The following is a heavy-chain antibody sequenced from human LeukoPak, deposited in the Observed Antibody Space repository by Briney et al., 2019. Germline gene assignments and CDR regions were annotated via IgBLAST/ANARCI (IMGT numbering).Heavy chain of an antibody. CDR1: GFTFSSYG. Sequence: GGSLRLSCAASGFTFSSYGMHWVRQAPGKGLERVSAISGSGGSTYYADSVKGRFTISRDNSKNTLYLQMNSLRAEDTAVYYCAKGSGSYLSPLYYFDYWGQGTLVTVSS. J-gene: IGHJ4*02. D-gene: IGHD1-26*01. CDR2: ISGSGGST. CDR3: AKGSGSYLSPLYYFDY. V-gene: IGHV3-23*01.